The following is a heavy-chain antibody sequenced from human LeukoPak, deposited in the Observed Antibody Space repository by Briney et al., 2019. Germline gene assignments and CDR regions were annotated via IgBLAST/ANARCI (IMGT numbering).Heavy chain of an antibody. Sequence: PSETLSLTCTVSGGSISSSSYYWGWIRQPPGKGLEWIGEINHSGSTNYNPSLKSRVTVSVDTSKNQFSLKLSSVTAADTAVYYCARELDSSSSYFDYWGQGTLVTVSS. CDR2: INHSGST. D-gene: IGHD6-13*01. J-gene: IGHJ4*02. V-gene: IGHV4-39*07. CDR3: ARELDSSSSYFDY. CDR1: GGSISSSSYY.